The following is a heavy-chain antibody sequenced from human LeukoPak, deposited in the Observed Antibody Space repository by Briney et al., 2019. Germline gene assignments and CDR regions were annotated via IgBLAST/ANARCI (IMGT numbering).Heavy chain of an antibody. J-gene: IGHJ4*02. D-gene: IGHD1-14*01. V-gene: IGHV5-51*01. CDR3: ARHYNGDY. Sequence: LVCMWIIYPPLSDPRYNPSFQGQVTISAEKSITTAYLQWSSLKASDTAIYYCARHYNGDYWGQGTLVTVSS. CDR2: IYPPLSDP.